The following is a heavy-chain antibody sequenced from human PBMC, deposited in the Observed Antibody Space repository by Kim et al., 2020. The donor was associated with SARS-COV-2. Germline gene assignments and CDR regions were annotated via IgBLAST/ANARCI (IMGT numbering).Heavy chain of an antibody. J-gene: IGHJ4*02. V-gene: IGHV4-4*09. D-gene: IGHD3-10*01. CDR3: ASLRYYYGSGSHDY. Sequence: NPSLKSRGTISVDTSKNQFSLKLSSVTAADTAVYYCASLRYYYGSGSHDYWGQGTLVTVSS.